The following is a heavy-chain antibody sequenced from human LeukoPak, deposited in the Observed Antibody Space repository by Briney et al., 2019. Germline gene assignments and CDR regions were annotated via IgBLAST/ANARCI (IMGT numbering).Heavy chain of an antibody. CDR3: ARTYYDYVWGSYRSPPYFDY. CDR1: GFTLSSYN. Sequence: GGSLRLSCVASGFTLSSYNMKWVRQAPGKRLEWVSSISWRSSDIEYADSVKGRFTISRDIDKKSLYLQMNSLRVEDTAVYYCARTYYDYVWGSYRSPPYFDYWGQGTLVTVSS. D-gene: IGHD3-16*01. J-gene: IGHJ4*02. V-gene: IGHV3-21*01. CDR2: ISWRSSDI.